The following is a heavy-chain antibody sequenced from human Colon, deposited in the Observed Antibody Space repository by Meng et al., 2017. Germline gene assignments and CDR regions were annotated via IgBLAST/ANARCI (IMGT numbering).Heavy chain of an antibody. CDR1: GGSMSGSY. CDR2: FYDSEDT. CDR3: ARHPRVAPSQNYNFDY. V-gene: IGHV4-59*01. D-gene: IGHD1-7*01. Sequence: SETLSLTCTVSGGSMSGSYWSWIRQPPGKGLEWIAYFYDSEDTSYNPSLKSRDTISLDMSRNQFSLRLSSVTAADTAIYYCARHPRVAPSQNYNFDYWGQGSLVTVSS. J-gene: IGHJ4*02.